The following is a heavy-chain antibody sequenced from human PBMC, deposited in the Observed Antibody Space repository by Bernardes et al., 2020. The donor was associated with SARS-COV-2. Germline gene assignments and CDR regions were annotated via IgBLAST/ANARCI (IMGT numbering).Heavy chain of an antibody. CDR3: ANSLGYCSSASCYLFQH. CDR1: GGSISSSNYY. CDR2: IYYRGNT. D-gene: IGHD2-2*01. Sequence: SETLSLTCTVSGGSISSSNYYWVWIPQPPGMGLEWIGSIYYRGNTYYNPSLKSRVTISVDTSKNQFSLKLSSVIAADTAVYYCANSLGYCSSASCYLFQHWGQGTLVTVSS. J-gene: IGHJ1*01. V-gene: IGHV4-39*01.